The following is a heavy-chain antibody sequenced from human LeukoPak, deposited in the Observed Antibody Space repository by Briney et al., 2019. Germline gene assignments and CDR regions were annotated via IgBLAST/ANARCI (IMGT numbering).Heavy chain of an antibody. V-gene: IGHV4-4*07. Sequence: SETLSLTCTVSGGSLSSYYWSWIRQPAGKGLEWIGRLYTSGSTNYNPPLKSRVTMSVDTSKTQFSLKLSSVTAADTAVYYCARDVSLWVAAAGANWFDPWGQGTLVTVSS. CDR2: LYTSGST. J-gene: IGHJ5*02. CDR3: ARDVSLWVAAAGANWFDP. D-gene: IGHD6-13*01. CDR1: GGSLSSYY.